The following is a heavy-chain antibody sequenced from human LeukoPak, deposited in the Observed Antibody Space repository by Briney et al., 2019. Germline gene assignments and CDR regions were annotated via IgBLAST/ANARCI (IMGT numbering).Heavy chain of an antibody. Sequence: GASVKVSCKASGYTFTGYYMHWVRQAPGQGLEWMGWINPNSGGTNYAQKFQGWVTMTRDTSISTAYMELSRLRSDDTAVYYCARSGDTAMVTRTVAFDIWGQGTMVTVSS. D-gene: IGHD5-18*01. J-gene: IGHJ3*02. CDR1: GYTFTGYY. V-gene: IGHV1-2*04. CDR3: ARSGDTAMVTRTVAFDI. CDR2: INPNSGGT.